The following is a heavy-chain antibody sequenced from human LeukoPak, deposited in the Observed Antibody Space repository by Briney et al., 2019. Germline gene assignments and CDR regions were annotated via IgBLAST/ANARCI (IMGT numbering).Heavy chain of an antibody. CDR2: IWYDGSNK. Sequence: GRSLRLSCAASGFTFSSYGMHWVRQAPGKGLEWVAVIWYDGSNKYYADSVKGRFTISRDNSKNTLYLQMNSLRAEDTAVYYCARLCRQWLPCNYWGQGTLVTVSS. D-gene: IGHD6-19*01. CDR1: GFTFSSYG. V-gene: IGHV3-33*01. CDR3: ARLCRQWLPCNY. J-gene: IGHJ4*02.